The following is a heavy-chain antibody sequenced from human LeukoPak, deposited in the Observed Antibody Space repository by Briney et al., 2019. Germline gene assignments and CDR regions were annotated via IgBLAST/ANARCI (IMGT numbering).Heavy chain of an antibody. J-gene: IGHJ4*02. CDR1: GYTFTSYG. CDR3: ARDREGIAAHSGFDY. D-gene: IGHD6-13*01. Sequence: ASVKVSCKASGYTFTSYGISWVRQAPGQGLEWMGWISAYNGNTNYAQKLQGRVTMTTDTSTSTAYMELRSLRSDDTAVYYCARDREGIAAHSGFDYWGQGTLVTVSS. V-gene: IGHV1-18*01. CDR2: ISAYNGNT.